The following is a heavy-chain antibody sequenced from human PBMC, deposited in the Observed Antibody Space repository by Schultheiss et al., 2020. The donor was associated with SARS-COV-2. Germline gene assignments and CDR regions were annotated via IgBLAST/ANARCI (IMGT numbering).Heavy chain of an antibody. CDR3: AREQIAMVAFDI. D-gene: IGHD5-18*01. CDR1: GSSISGYF. CDR2: IYYTGIT. J-gene: IGHJ3*02. V-gene: IGHV4-59*01. Sequence: SETLSLTCTVSGSSISGYFWTWIRQPPGKGLEQMGNIYYTGITKYSPSLKSRVTISLDTSKKQFSLRLNSVTAADTAVYYCAREQIAMVAFDIWGQGTMVTVSS.